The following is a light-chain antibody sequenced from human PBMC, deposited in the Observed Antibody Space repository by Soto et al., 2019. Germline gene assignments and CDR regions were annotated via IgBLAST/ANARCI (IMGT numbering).Light chain of an antibody. Sequence: DIQLTQSPPTLSASVGDRVTITCRAGQSIRYYLAWYQQMPGKAPKLLIYGASSLQSGVPSRFSGSGSGTEFTLTISSLQPDDFADYFCKHHNSYSQTFGQGTKVEIE. CDR2: GAS. CDR1: QSIRYY. CDR3: KHHNSYSQT. V-gene: IGKV1-5*01. J-gene: IGKJ1*01.